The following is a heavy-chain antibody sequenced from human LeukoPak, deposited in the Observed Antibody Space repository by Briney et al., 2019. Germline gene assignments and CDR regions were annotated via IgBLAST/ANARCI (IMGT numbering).Heavy chain of an antibody. J-gene: IGHJ3*02. CDR1: GFTFSSYA. V-gene: IGHV3-64*01. CDR3: ARADARGYSSSYDAFDI. D-gene: IGHD6-19*01. CDR2: ISSNGGST. Sequence: PGGSLRLSCAASGFTFSSYAMHWVRQAPGKGREYVSAISSNGGSTYYANSVKGRFTISRDNSKNTLYLQMGSLRAEDMAVYFCARADARGYSSSYDAFDIWGQGTMVTVSS.